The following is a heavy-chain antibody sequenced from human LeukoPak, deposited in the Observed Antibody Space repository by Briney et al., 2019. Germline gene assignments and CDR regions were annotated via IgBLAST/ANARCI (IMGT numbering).Heavy chain of an antibody. V-gene: IGHV3-23*01. CDR2: ITGGGGNT. CDR3: AKEGRSLQTY. D-gene: IGHD5-24*01. J-gene: IGHJ4*02. Sequence: LPGGSLRLSCAASGFIFSSYSMSWVRQAPGKGLEWVSVITGGGGNTYYADSVKGRFTISKDNSKNTVYLQMSSLRVDDTAVYYCAKEGRSLQTYWGQGTLVTVSS. CDR1: GFIFSSYS.